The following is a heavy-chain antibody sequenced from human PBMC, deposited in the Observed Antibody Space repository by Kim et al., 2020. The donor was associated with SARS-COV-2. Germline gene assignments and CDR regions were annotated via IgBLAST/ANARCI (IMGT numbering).Heavy chain of an antibody. V-gene: IGHV1-69*04. CDR3: ARDSSDKGMYYYDSSGYYGY. CDR1: GGTFSSYA. CDR2: IIPILGIA. Sequence: SVKVSCKASGGTFSSYAISWVRQAPGQGLEWMGRIIPILGIANYAQKFQGRVTITADKSTSTAYMELSSLRSEDTAVYYCARDSSDKGMYYYDSSGYYGYWGQGTLVTVSS. J-gene: IGHJ4*02. D-gene: IGHD3-22*01.